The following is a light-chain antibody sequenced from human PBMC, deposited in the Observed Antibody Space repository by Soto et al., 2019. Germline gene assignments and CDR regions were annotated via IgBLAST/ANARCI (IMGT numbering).Light chain of an antibody. CDR2: DVS. CDR1: SSDVGGYNY. Sequence: QSALTQPASVSGSPGQSITISCNGTSSDVGGYNYVSWYQQHPGKATKVMIYDVSKRPSGISNRFSGSKSGNTASLTISGLQVEYEADYYCSSYTSGSTRVVFGGGTKLTVL. CDR3: SSYTSGSTRVV. V-gene: IGLV2-14*03. J-gene: IGLJ2*01.